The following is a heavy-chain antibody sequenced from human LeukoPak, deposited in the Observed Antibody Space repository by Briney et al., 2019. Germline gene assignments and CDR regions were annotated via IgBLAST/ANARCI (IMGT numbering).Heavy chain of an antibody. CDR3: ATDRNSSGYLDY. J-gene: IGHJ4*02. V-gene: IGHV1-24*01. CDR2: FDPEDDET. D-gene: IGHD3-22*01. Sequence: ASVKVSCKVSGYTLTELSMHCVRQAPGKGLERMGGFDPEDDETNYAQKFQGRVTMTEDTSTDTAYMELSSLRSEDTAVYYCATDRNSSGYLDYWGQGTLVTVSS. CDR1: GYTLTELS.